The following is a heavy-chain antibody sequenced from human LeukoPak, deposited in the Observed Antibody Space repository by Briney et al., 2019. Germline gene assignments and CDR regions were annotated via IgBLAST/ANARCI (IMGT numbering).Heavy chain of an antibody. V-gene: IGHV4-30-4*01. J-gene: IGHJ6*02. Sequence: SETLSLTCTVSGGSISSGDYYWSWIRLPPGKGLEWIGYIYYSGSTYYNPSLKSRVTISVDTSKNQFSLKLSSVTAADTAVYYCARDRAYYYDSSGYYYYYYGMDVWGQGTTVTVSS. CDR3: ARDRAYYYDSSGYYYYYYGMDV. CDR2: IYYSGST. CDR1: GGSISSGDYY. D-gene: IGHD3-22*01.